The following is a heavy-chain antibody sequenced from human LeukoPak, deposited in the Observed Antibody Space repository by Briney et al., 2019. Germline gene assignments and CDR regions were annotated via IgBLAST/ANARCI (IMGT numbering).Heavy chain of an antibody. CDR1: GFTFSGSA. CDR3: TRGRNTGELRPEPFDY. J-gene: IGHJ4*02. Sequence: GGSLKPSCAASGFTFSGSAMHWVRQASGKGLEWVGRIRSKANSYATAYAASVKGRFTISRDDSKNTAYLQMNSLKTEDTAVYYCTRGRNTGELRPEPFDYWGQGTLVTVSS. D-gene: IGHD1-26*01. V-gene: IGHV3-73*01. CDR2: IRSKANSYAT.